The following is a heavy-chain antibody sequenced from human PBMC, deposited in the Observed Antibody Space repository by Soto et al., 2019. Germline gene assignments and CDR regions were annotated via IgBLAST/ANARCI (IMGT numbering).Heavy chain of an antibody. CDR3: ASVGELPVWFDP. D-gene: IGHD3-10*01. CDR1: GDSISSYY. Sequence: QVQLQESGPGLVKPSETLSLTCTVSGDSISSYYWSWIRQPPGKGLEWVGYISYTGSTIYNPSLESRATISLDTSKTQVSLSLNSVTVADTAVYSCASVGELPVWFDPWGRGTLVTVSS. J-gene: IGHJ5*02. V-gene: IGHV4-59*13. CDR2: ISYTGST.